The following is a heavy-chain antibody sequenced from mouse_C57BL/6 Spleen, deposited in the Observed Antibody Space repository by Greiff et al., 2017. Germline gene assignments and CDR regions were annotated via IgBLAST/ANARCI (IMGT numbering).Heavy chain of an antibody. CDR3: ARWGYYRNLYAMDY. CDR1: GYTFTSYW. Sequence: QVQLQQPGAELVKPGASVKMSCKASGYTFTSYWITWVKQRPGQGLEWIGDIYPGSGSTNYNEKFKSKATLTVDTSSSTAYMQLSSLTSEDSAVYYWARWGYYRNLYAMDYWGQGTTVTVSS. J-gene: IGHJ4*01. V-gene: IGHV1-55*01. CDR2: IYPGSGST. D-gene: IGHD2-5*01.